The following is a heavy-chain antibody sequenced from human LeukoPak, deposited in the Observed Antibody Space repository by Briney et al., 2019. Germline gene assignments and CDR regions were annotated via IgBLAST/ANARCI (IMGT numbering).Heavy chain of an antibody. CDR2: IYTSGST. J-gene: IGHJ5*02. Sequence: PSETLSLTCIVSGGSISSSSYYWGWIRQPPGKGLEWIGRIYTSGSTNYNPSLKSRVTISVDTSKNQFSLKLSSVTAADTAVYYCARDSGGLTTYDFWSGYPNWFDPWGQGTLVTVSS. V-gene: IGHV4-39*07. CDR1: GGSISSSSYY. CDR3: ARDSGGLTTYDFWSGYPNWFDP. D-gene: IGHD3-3*01.